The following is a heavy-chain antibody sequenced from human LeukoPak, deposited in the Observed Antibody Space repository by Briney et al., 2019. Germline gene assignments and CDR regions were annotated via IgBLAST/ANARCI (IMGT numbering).Heavy chain of an antibody. J-gene: IGHJ5*02. CDR1: GGSISSGSYY. CDR3: AREGGRTIFGVAKYNWFDP. CDR2: IYTSGST. Sequence: PSQTLSLTCTVSGGSISSGSYYWSWIRQPAGKGLEWIGRIYTSGSTNYNPSLKSRVTISVDTSKNQFSLKLSSVTAADTAVYYYAREGGRTIFGVAKYNWFDPWGQGTLVTVSS. V-gene: IGHV4-61*02. D-gene: IGHD3-3*01.